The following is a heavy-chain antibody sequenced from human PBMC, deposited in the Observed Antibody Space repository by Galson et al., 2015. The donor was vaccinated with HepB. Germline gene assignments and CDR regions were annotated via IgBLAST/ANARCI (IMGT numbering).Heavy chain of an antibody. D-gene: IGHD6-13*01. CDR3: ARDLYSSSWTVLFDY. V-gene: IGHV1-69*04. CDR2: IIPILGIA. Sequence: SVTVSCKASGGTFSSYTISWVRQAPGQGLEWMGRIIPILGIANYAQKFQGRVTITADKSTSTAYMELSSLRSEDTAVYYCARDLYSSSWTVLFDYWGQGTLVTVSS. CDR1: GGTFSSYT. J-gene: IGHJ4*02.